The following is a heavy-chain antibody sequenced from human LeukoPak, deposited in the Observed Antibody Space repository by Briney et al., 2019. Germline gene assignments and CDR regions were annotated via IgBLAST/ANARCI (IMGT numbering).Heavy chain of an antibody. CDR2: ISAYNGNT. CDR3: ARVKRIAARPPIDY. Sequence: ASVKVSCKASGYTFTSYGISWVRQAPGQGLEWMGWISAYNGNTNYAQKLQGRVTMTTDTSTSKAYMELRSLRSDDTAVYYCARVKRIAARPPIDYWGQGTLVTVSS. V-gene: IGHV1-18*01. CDR1: GYTFTSYG. D-gene: IGHD6-6*01. J-gene: IGHJ4*02.